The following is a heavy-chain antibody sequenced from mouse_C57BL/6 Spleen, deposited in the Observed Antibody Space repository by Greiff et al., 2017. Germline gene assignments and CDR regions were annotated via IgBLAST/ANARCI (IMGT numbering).Heavy chain of an antibody. CDR1: GYSITSGDY. D-gene: IGHD4-1*01. V-gene: IGHV3-6*01. CDR3: ARPANWDLAWFAY. Sequence: EVKLQESGPGLVKPSQSLSLTCSVTGYSITSGDYWNWIRQFPGNKLEWMGYISYDGSNNYNPSLKNRISITRDTSKNQFFLKLNSVTTEDTATYYCARPANWDLAWFAYWGQGTLVTVSA. CDR2: ISYDGSN. J-gene: IGHJ3*01.